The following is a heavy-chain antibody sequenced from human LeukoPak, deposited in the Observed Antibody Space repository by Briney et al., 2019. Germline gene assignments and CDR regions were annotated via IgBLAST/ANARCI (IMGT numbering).Heavy chain of an antibody. CDR2: ITGSSTWT. CDR1: GFTFGTYG. D-gene: IGHD7-27*01. J-gene: IGHJ2*01. CDR3: ARELVSLGTGYFDL. Sequence: GGSLRLSCEASGFTFGTYGMTWVRQAPGKGLEWVSGITGSSTWTYYADSVRGRFTISRDNSKNALHLQMNNLTADDTAIYYCARELVSLGTGYFDLWGRGTLVTVSS. V-gene: IGHV3-23*01.